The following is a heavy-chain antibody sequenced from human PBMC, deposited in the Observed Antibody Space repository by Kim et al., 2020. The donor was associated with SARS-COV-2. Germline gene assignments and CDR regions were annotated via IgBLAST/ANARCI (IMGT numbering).Heavy chain of an antibody. Sequence: SETLSLTCAVYGGSFSGYYWSWIRQPPGKGLEWIGEINHSGSTNYNPSLKSRVTISVDTSKNQFSLKLSSVTAADTAVYYCARGRCSSTSCLPGNFDYWGQGTLVTVSS. CDR2: INHSGST. D-gene: IGHD2-2*01. CDR1: GGSFSGYY. CDR3: ARGRCSSTSCLPGNFDY. V-gene: IGHV4-34*01. J-gene: IGHJ4*02.